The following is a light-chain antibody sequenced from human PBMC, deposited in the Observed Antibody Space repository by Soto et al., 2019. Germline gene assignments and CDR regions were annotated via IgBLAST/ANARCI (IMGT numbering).Light chain of an antibody. V-gene: IGLV2-14*01. J-gene: IGLJ2*01. CDR1: SSDVGGYNY. CDR3: SSYTSSSTYVI. Sequence: QSALTQPPSASGSPGQSVAISCTGTSSDVGGYNYVSWYQQHPGKAPKVMISDVSDRPSGVSTRFSGSKSGNTASLTISGLQAEDEADYYCSSYTSSSTYVIFGGGTKLTVL. CDR2: DVS.